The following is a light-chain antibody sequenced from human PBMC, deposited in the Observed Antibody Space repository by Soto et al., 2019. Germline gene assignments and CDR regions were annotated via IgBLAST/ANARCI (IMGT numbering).Light chain of an antibody. CDR1: SSDVGGYNY. J-gene: IGLJ1*01. Sequence: QSVLTQPCSVSGSPGQSVTISCTGTSSDVGGYNYVSWYQQHPCKAPKLMIYHVSKPPSGVPDRFSGSKSGNTVSLTISGLQAEDEADYSGCSFAGISSYGFGTGTKLTVL. CDR3: CSFAGISSYG. CDR2: HVS. V-gene: IGLV2-11*01.